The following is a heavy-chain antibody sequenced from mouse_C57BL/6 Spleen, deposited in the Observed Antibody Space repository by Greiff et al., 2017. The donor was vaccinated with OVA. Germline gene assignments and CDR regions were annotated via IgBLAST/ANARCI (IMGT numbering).Heavy chain of an antibody. J-gene: IGHJ1*03. V-gene: IGHV1-64*01. Sequence: QVQLQQPGAELVKPGASVKLSCKASGYTFTSYGMHWVKQRPGQGLEWIGMIHPNSGSTNYNEKFKSKATLTVDKSSSTAYMQLSSLTSEDSAVYYWARSTTVPCDVWGTGTTVTVSS. CDR2: IHPNSGST. D-gene: IGHD1-1*01. CDR3: ARSTTVPCDV. CDR1: GYTFTSYG.